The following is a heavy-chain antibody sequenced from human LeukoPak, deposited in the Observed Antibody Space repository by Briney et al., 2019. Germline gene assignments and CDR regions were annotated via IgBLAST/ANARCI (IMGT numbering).Heavy chain of an antibody. V-gene: IGHV1-69*06. CDR2: ITPIFGTA. CDR1: GGTFSSYA. D-gene: IGHD6-13*01. CDR3: VKGPYSSSWYGPLYGMDV. J-gene: IGHJ6*04. Sequence: SVKVSCKASGGTFSSYAISWVRQAPGQGLEWMGGITPIFGTANYAQKFQGRVTITADKSTSTAYMELSSLRSEDTAVYYCVKGPYSSSWYGPLYGMDVWGKGTTVTVSS.